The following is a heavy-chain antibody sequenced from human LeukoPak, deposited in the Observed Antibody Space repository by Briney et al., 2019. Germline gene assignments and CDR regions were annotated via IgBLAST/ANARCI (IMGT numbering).Heavy chain of an antibody. CDR1: GFAFNKYG. CDR2: ISAYDGRT. D-gene: IGHD6-13*01. CDR3: ARGVSSVIDY. V-gene: IGHV1-18*01. J-gene: IGHJ4*02. Sequence: GASVKVSCKASGFAFNKYGFSWVRQAPGQGPEWLGWISAYDGRTNYPQNLQGRLTLTTDTSTTTAYMELRSLTSDDTAVYYCARGVSSVIDYWGQGTLVTVSS.